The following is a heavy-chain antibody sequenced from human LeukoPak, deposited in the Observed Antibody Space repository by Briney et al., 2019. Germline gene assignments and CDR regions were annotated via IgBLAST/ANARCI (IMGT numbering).Heavy chain of an antibody. Sequence: GGSLRLSCVVSGISLSNYAMTWVRQAPGKGLEWVSYISERGGSTTYADSVKGRFTISRDTSLNTLYLQMNNLRAEDTAVYYCARYFDNTAYSWRRFDYWGQGALVTVSS. D-gene: IGHD2-21*02. V-gene: IGHV3-23*01. CDR2: ISERGGST. CDR3: ARYFDNTAYSWRRFDY. J-gene: IGHJ4*02. CDR1: GISLSNYA.